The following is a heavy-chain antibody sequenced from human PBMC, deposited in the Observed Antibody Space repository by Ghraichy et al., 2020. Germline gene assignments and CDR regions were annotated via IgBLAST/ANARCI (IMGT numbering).Heavy chain of an antibody. V-gene: IGHV3-11*06. CDR3: ARAGGKQLLVLNYFDY. D-gene: IGHD6-19*01. Sequence: GGSLRLSCAASGFTFSDYYMSWIRQAPGKGLEWVSYISSSSSYTNYADSVKGRFTISRDNAKNSLYLQMNSLRAEDTALYYCARAGGKQLLVLNYFDYWGQGTLVTVSS. CDR2: ISSSSSYT. J-gene: IGHJ4*02. CDR1: GFTFSDYY.